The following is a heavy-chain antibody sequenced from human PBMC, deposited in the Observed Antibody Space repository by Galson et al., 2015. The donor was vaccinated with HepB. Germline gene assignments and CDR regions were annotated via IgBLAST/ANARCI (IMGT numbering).Heavy chain of an antibody. CDR1: GFTFSNAW. D-gene: IGHD3-10*01. Sequence: SLRLSCAASGFTFSNAWMSWVRQAPGKGLEWVGRIKSKTDGGTTDYAAPVKGRFTISRDDSKNTLYLQMNSLKTEDTAVYYCTILLDTPRLLWFGELHQDLDYWGQGTLVTVSS. CDR3: TILLDTPRLLWFGELHQDLDY. J-gene: IGHJ4*02. CDR2: IKSKTDGGTT. V-gene: IGHV3-15*01.